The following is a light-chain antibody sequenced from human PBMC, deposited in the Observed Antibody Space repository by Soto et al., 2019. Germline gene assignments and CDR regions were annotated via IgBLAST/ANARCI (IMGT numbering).Light chain of an antibody. Sequence: QSVLTQPPSVSGAVGQRVTICGTGGSSNIGAGYDVHWYQQLPGTAPKLLIYANSNRPSWVPDRFSGSKSGTSASLAITGLRAEDEADYYFPSYDSSLSGWVLGGGTQLTV. CDR3: PSYDSSLSGWV. CDR2: ANS. J-gene: IGLJ3*02. CDR1: SSNIGAGYD. V-gene: IGLV1-40*01.